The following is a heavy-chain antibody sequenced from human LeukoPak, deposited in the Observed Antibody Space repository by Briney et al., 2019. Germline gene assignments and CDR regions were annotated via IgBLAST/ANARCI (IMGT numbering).Heavy chain of an antibody. J-gene: IGHJ5*02. D-gene: IGHD3-10*01. CDR3: ARSGSGIGLDP. CDR1: GYTFSDYY. V-gene: IGHV1-2*02. CDR2: IDPNSGGT. Sequence: ASVKVSCKASGYTFSDYYVHWVRQAPGQGLEWMGWIDPNSGGTKYEHTFQGRVTMTRDTSISTAYMELTTLMSDDTAVYYCARSGSGIGLDPWGQGTLVTVSS.